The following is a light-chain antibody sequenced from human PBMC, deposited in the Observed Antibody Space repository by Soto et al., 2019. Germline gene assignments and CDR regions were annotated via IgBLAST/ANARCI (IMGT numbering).Light chain of an antibody. CDR1: QSVSSSY. CDR2: GAS. J-gene: IGKJ2*01. CDR3: QQYGSSPVT. Sequence: EIVLTQPPGTLSLSPGERATLSCRASQSVSSSYLAWYQQKPGQAPRLLIYGASSRATGIPDRFSGSGSGTDFTLTISRLEPEDFAVYYCQQYGSSPVTFGQGTKLEIK. V-gene: IGKV3-20*01.